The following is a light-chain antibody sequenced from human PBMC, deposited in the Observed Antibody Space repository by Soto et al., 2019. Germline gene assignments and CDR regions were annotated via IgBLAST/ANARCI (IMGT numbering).Light chain of an antibody. J-gene: IGKJ5*01. CDR3: QQLNSYPIS. V-gene: IGKV1-9*01. CDR1: QGISSY. CDR2: AAS. Sequence: DIQLTQSPSFLSASVGDRVTITCRASQGISSYLAWYQQKPGKAPKLLIYAASTLQSGVTSRFSGSGSGTKFTLTISRLQPEDCATYYWQQLNSYPISFGQGTRLVIK.